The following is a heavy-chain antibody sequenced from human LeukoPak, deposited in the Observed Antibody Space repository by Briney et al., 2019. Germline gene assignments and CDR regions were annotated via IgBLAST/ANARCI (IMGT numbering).Heavy chain of an antibody. D-gene: IGHD6-13*01. V-gene: IGHV1-8*01. Sequence: ASVKVSCKASGYTFTSYDINWVRQATGQGLEWMGWMNPNSGKTGYAQKFQGGVTMTRNTSISTAYMEVSSLRFEDTAVYYCARASAVAGTDFDYWGQGTLVTVSS. CDR3: ARASAVAGTDFDY. CDR1: GYTFTSYD. J-gene: IGHJ4*02. CDR2: MNPNSGKT.